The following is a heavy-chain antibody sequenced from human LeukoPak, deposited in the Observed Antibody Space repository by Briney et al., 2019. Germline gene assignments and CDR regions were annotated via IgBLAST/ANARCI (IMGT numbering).Heavy chain of an antibody. CDR1: GYTFTSYY. D-gene: IGHD3-10*01. J-gene: IGHJ4*02. CDR2: INPSGGST. CDR3: ASPSMEGSGSYYNFDY. V-gene: IGHV1-46*01. Sequence: ASVKVSCKASGYTFTSYYMHWVRQAPGQGLEWMGIINPSGGSTSYAQKFQGRVTMTRDTSTSTVYMDLSSLRSEDTAVYYCASPSMEGSGSYYNFDYWGQRTLVTVSS.